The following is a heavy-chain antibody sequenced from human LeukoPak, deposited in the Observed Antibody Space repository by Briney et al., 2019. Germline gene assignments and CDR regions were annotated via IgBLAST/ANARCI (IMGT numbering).Heavy chain of an antibody. D-gene: IGHD6-19*01. J-gene: IGHJ4*02. Sequence: GGSLRLSCAASGFTFSSHWMHWVRQAPGKGLVWVSRINGAGSSTSYADSVKGRFTVSRDNAKNTLNLQMNSLRAEDTAIYYCANNGGVAVAGSFDNWGQGTLVTVSS. CDR2: INGAGSST. CDR3: ANNGGVAVAGSFDN. CDR1: GFTFSSHW. V-gene: IGHV3-74*01.